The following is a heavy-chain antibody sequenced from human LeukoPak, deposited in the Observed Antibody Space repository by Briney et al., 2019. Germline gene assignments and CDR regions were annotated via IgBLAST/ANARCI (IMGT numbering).Heavy chain of an antibody. Sequence: GRSLRLSCAASGFTFSSYAMHWVRQAPGKGLEWVAVISYDGSNKYYADSVKGRFTISRDNSKNTLYLQMNGLRAEDTAVYYCARDLYQYSSSGDPWGQGTLVTVSS. CDR2: ISYDGSNK. V-gene: IGHV3-30-3*01. CDR3: ARDLYQYSSSGDP. J-gene: IGHJ5*02. CDR1: GFTFSSYA. D-gene: IGHD6-6*01.